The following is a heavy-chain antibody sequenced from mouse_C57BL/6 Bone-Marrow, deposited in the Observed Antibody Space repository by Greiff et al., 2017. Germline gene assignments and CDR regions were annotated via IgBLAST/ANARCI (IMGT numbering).Heavy chain of an antibody. V-gene: IGHV14-3*01. J-gene: IGHJ2*01. CDR2: IDPANGNT. CDR3: ASQGVSDY. Sequence: EVQLQQSGAELARPGASVKLSCKASGYTFTSYGISWVKQRTGQGLEWIGRIDPANGNTKYAPKFQGQATITADTSSNTAYLQLSSLTSEDTAIYYCASQGVSDYWGQGTTLTVSS. D-gene: IGHD6-2*01. CDR1: GYTFTSYG.